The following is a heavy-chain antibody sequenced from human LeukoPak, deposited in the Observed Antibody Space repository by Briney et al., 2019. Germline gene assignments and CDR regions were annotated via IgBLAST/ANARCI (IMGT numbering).Heavy chain of an antibody. J-gene: IGHJ6*02. D-gene: IGHD2-15*01. CDR2: IYSGGST. Sequence: GGSLRLSCAASGFTVSSNYMSWVRQAPGKGLEWVSVIYSGGSTYYADSVKGRFTISGDNSKDSMFLQMNSLRDEDTAVYYCAKYCYGGSCYSNYAMDVWGQGTTVTVSS. CDR1: GFTVSSNY. V-gene: IGHV3-66*01. CDR3: AKYCYGGSCYSNYAMDV.